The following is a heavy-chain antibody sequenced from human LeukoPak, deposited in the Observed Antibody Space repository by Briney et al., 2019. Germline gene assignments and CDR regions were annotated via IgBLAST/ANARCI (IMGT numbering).Heavy chain of an antibody. CDR3: AKPKTRPYSSSWYALDY. D-gene: IGHD6-13*01. J-gene: IGHJ4*02. V-gene: IGHV3-21*01. Sequence: KPGGSLRLSCVASGFTFSSYSMNWVRQAPGKGLEWVSSISSSSSNIYYADSVKGRFTISRDNSKNTLYLQMNSLRAEDTAVYYCAKPKTRPYSSSWYALDYWGQGTLVTVSS. CDR2: ISSSSSNI. CDR1: GFTFSSYS.